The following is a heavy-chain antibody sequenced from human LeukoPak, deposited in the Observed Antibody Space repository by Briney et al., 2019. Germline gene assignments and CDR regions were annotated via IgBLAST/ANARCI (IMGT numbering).Heavy chain of an antibody. J-gene: IGHJ4*02. CDR3: ARGRRRYDILTGYYRAGSGFDY. V-gene: IGHV4-34*01. CDR2: INHSGST. D-gene: IGHD3-9*01. CDR1: GGSFSGYY. Sequence: SETLSLTCAVYGGSFSGYYWSWIRQPPGRGLEWIGEINHSGSTNYNPSLKSRVTISVDTSKNQFSLKLSSVTAADTAVYYCARGRRRYDILTGYYRAGSGFDYWGQGTLVTVSS.